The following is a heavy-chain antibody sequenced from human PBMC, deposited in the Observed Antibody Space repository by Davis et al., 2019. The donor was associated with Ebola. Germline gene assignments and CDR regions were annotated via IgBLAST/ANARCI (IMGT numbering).Heavy chain of an antibody. CDR2: INPNSGGT. V-gene: IGHV1-2*02. CDR3: ARDAALADSHYFDS. Sequence: ASVKVSCKTSGYSFTAYYMHWVRQAPGQGLEWMGWINPNSGGTNYAQKFQGRVTMTRDTSISTAYMELSRLRSDDTAVYYCARDAALADSHYFDSWGQGTLVTVSS. J-gene: IGHJ4*02. D-gene: IGHD6-19*01. CDR1: GYSFTAYY.